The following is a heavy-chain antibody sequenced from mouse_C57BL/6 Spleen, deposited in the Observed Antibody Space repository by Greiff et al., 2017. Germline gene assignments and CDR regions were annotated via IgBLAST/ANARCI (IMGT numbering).Heavy chain of an antibody. CDR1: GYTFTSYC. Sequence: QVQLQQPGAELVMPGASVKLSCKASGYTFTSYCMHWVKQRPGQGLEWIGEIDPADSYTNYNQKFKGKSTLTVDKSSSTAYMQLSSLTSEDSAVYYCARWYGYLIDYWGQGTSVTVSS. CDR2: IDPADSYT. V-gene: IGHV1-69*01. D-gene: IGHD2-2*01. J-gene: IGHJ4*01. CDR3: ARWYGYLIDY.